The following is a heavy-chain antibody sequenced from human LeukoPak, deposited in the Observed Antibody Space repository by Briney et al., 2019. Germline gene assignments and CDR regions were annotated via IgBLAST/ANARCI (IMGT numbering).Heavy chain of an antibody. V-gene: IGHV4-61*02. J-gene: IGHJ5*02. CDR2: IYTSGST. CDR1: GGSISSGSYY. CDR3: ARGLNWFDP. Sequence: SETLSLTCTVSGGSISSGSYYWSWIRQPAGKGLEWIGRIYTSGSTNYNPSLKSRVTISVDTSMNQFSLKLTSVTAADTAVYYCARGLNWFDPWGQGTLVTVSS.